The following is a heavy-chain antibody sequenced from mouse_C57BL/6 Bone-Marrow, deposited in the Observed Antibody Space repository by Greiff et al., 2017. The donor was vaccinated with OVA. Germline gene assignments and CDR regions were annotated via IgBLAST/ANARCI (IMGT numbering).Heavy chain of an antibody. V-gene: IGHV1-81*01. Sequence: VQRVESGAELARPGASVKLSCKASGYTFTSYGISWVKQRTGQGLEWIGEIYPRSGNTYYNEKFKGKATLTADKSSSTAYMELRSLTSEDSAVYFCASLWQRNYFDYWGQGTTLTVSS. J-gene: IGHJ2*01. CDR1: GYTFTSYG. D-gene: IGHD1-1*02. CDR2: IYPRSGNT. CDR3: ASLWQRNYFDY.